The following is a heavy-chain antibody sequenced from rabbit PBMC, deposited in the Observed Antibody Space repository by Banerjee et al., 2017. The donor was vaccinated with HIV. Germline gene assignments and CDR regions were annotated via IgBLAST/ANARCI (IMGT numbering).Heavy chain of an antibody. CDR2: IVGGSSGST. CDR3: ARSGANGSGYGHAFNL. CDR1: GIDFSSYG. D-gene: IGHD6-1*01. V-gene: IGHV1S45*01. J-gene: IGHJ4*01. Sequence: QEQLVESGGGLVTLGGSLKLSCKASGIDFSSYGISWVRQAPGKGLEWIACIVGGSSGSTHYASWAKGRFTISKTSSTTVTLQMTSLTASDTATYFCARSGANGSGYGHAFNLWGQGTLVTVS.